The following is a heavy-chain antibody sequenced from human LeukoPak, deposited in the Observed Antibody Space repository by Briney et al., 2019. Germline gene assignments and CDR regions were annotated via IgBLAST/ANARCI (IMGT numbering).Heavy chain of an antibody. Sequence: ASVKVSCKASGYTFTSYAMHWVRQAPGQRLEWMGWINAGNGNTKYSQKFQGRVTITRDTSASTAYMELSSLRSEDTAVYYCARVVVPAAIIGPSDPWGQGTLVTVSS. V-gene: IGHV1-3*01. CDR3: ARVVVPAAIIGPSDP. D-gene: IGHD2-2*01. CDR1: GYTFTSYA. J-gene: IGHJ5*02. CDR2: INAGNGNT.